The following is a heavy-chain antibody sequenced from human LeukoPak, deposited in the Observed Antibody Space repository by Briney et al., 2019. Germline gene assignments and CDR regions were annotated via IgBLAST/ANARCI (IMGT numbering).Heavy chain of an antibody. V-gene: IGHV1-2*02. J-gene: IGHJ4*02. Sequence: GASVKVSCKASGYTFTGYYVHWVRQAPGQGLEWMGWINPNTGDTNYAQKFQGRVTMTSDTSINTAYMDLSGLRSDDTAVYYCSRYYRYFDYWGQGTLVTVSS. CDR1: GYTFTGYY. CDR2: INPNTGDT. D-gene: IGHD3-10*01. CDR3: SRYYRYFDY.